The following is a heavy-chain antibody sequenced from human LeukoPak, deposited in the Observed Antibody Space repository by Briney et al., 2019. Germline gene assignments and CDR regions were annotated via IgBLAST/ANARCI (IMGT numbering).Heavy chain of an antibody. CDR1: GFTFSSYA. Sequence: GGSLRLSCAASGFTFSSYAMHWVRQAPGKGLEWVAVISYGGSNKYYADSVKGRFTISRDNSKNTLYLQMNSLRAEDTAVYYCARERSYCSGGSCYENDYWGQGTLVTVSS. J-gene: IGHJ4*02. CDR3: ARERSYCSGGSCYENDY. V-gene: IGHV3-30-3*01. D-gene: IGHD2-15*01. CDR2: ISYGGSNK.